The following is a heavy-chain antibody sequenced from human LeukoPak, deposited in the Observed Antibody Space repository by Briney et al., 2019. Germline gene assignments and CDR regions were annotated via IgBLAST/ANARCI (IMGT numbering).Heavy chain of an antibody. D-gene: IGHD6-13*01. CDR2: IYYSGST. V-gene: IGHV4-61*08. CDR1: GASINSGGYY. Sequence: SETLSLTCTVSGASINSGGYYWSWIRQPPGKGLEWIGYIYYSGSTNYSPSLKSRLTISVDTSKNQFSLKLSSVTAADTAVYYCARTYGSSGLGYFDLWGRGTLVTVSS. J-gene: IGHJ2*01. CDR3: ARTYGSSGLGYFDL.